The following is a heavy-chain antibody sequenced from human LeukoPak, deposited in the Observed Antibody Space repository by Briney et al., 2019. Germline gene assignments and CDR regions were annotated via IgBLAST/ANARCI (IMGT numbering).Heavy chain of an antibody. J-gene: IGHJ5*02. CDR2: ISSSSSYI. V-gene: IGHV3-21*01. CDR1: GFTFSSYS. CDR3: ASKNGITGTTTWFDP. D-gene: IGHD1-7*01. Sequence: PGGSLRLSCAASGFTFSSYSMNWVRQAPGKGLEWVSSISSSSSYIYYADSVKGRFTISRDNAKNSLYLQMNSLRAEDTAVYYCASKNGITGTTTWFDPWGQGTLVTVSS.